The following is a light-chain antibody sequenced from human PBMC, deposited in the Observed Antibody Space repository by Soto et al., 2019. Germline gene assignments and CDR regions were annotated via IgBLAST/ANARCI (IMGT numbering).Light chain of an antibody. CDR3: QQYNNWPIT. V-gene: IGKV3-15*01. J-gene: IGKJ3*01. CDR2: GAS. CDR1: QSVSSD. Sequence: ETVMTQFPATLSVSPGERAILSCRASQSVSSDLAWYQQKLGQAPRLLIYGASSRATGIPARFGGSGSGTEFTLTISSLQSEDFAVYYCQQYNNWPITFGPGTKVYIK.